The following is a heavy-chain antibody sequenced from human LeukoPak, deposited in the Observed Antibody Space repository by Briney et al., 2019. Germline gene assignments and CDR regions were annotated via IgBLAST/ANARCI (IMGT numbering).Heavy chain of an antibody. V-gene: IGHV3-53*01. J-gene: IGHJ4*02. CDR3: AREVGSGWYDY. Sequence: GGSLRLSCAASGFTFSNYGMSWVRQAPGKGLEWVSVIYSGGSTYYADSVKGRFTISRDNSKNTLYLQMNSLRAEDTAVYYCAREVGSGWYDYWGQGTLVTVSS. CDR1: GFTFSNYG. D-gene: IGHD6-19*01. CDR2: IYSGGST.